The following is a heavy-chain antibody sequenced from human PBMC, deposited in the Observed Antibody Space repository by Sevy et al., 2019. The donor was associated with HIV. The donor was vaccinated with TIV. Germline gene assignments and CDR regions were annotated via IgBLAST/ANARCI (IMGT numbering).Heavy chain of an antibody. Sequence: GGSLRLSCAASGFTFSSYWMSWVRQAPGKGLEWVANIKQDGSEKYYVDSVKGRFTISRDNAKNSLYLQMNSLRAEDTAVYYCASSLGELSFFYYYYMDVWGKGTKVTVSS. J-gene: IGHJ6*03. V-gene: IGHV3-7*01. D-gene: IGHD3-16*02. CDR1: GFTFSSYW. CDR2: IKQDGSEK. CDR3: ASSLGELSFFYYYYMDV.